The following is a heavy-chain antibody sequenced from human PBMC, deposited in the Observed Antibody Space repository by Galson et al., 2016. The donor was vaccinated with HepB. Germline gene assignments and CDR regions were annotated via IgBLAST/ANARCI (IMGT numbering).Heavy chain of an antibody. D-gene: IGHD1-26*01. CDR1: ADSFRTSSYY. CDR3: VRIRGSYLETPGFDS. Sequence: ETLSLTCTVSADSFRTSSYYWGWIRQPPGKGLEWLGSISYSGSPYYNPSLKGRVAISVDTSKNQFSLNLTSVTAADTATYFCVRIRGSYLETPGFDSWGQGTLVTVSS. J-gene: IGHJ4*02. V-gene: IGHV4-39*01. CDR2: ISYSGSP.